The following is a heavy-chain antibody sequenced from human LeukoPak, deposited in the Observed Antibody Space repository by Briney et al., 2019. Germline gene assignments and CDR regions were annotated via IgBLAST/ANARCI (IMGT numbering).Heavy chain of an antibody. CDR2: IYYSGST. J-gene: IGHJ4*02. CDR3: ARHHNILTGYPPELDY. V-gene: IGHV4-59*08. D-gene: IGHD3-9*01. Sequence: SETLSLTCTVSGGSISSYYWSWIRQPPGKGLEWIGYIYYSGSTNYNPSLKSRVTVSVDTSKNQFSLKLSSVTAADTAVYYCARHHNILTGYPPELDYWGQGTLVTVSS. CDR1: GGSISSYY.